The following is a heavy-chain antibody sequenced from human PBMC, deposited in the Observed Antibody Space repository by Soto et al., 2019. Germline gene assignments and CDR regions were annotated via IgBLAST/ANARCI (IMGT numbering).Heavy chain of an antibody. J-gene: IGHJ5*02. CDR2: IYHSGST. CDR1: GGSISSGGYS. CDR3: AREVRDTYYYDGSSTDWFDP. V-gene: IGHV4-30-2*01. D-gene: IGHD3-22*01. Sequence: PSETLSLTCAVSGGSISSGGYSWSWIRQPPGKGLEWIGYIYHSGSTYYTPSLKSRVTISVDRSKNQFSLKLSSVTAADTAVYYCAREVRDTYYYDGSSTDWFDPWGQGTLVTGSS.